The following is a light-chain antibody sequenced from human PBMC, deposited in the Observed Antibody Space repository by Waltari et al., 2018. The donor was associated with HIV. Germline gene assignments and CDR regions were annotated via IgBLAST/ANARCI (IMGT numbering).Light chain of an antibody. CDR3: QKYNSVPII. V-gene: IGKV1-27*01. Sequence: IEMTQSPAALSASVGDRVTITCRASQGIRTHLAWYQQKPGKAPTLLIYRTSTLHSVVPSRFTGTGSGTDFTLTINGLQPDDVATYFCQKYNSVPIIFGQGTRLEV. CDR2: RTS. J-gene: IGKJ5*01. CDR1: QGIRTH.